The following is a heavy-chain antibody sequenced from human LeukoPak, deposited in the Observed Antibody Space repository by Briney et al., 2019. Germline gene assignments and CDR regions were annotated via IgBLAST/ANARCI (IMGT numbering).Heavy chain of an antibody. CDR3: ARDLTGCSSTSCYVNYYYYGMDV. Sequence: GASVKVSCKASGYTFTSYGISWVRQAPGQGLEWMGWISAYNGNTNYAQKLQGRVTMTTDTSTSTAYMELRSLRSDDTAVYYCARDLTGCSSTSCYVNYYYYGMDVWGQGTTVTVSS. J-gene: IGHJ6*02. V-gene: IGHV1-18*01. CDR1: GYTFTSYG. D-gene: IGHD2-2*01. CDR2: ISAYNGNT.